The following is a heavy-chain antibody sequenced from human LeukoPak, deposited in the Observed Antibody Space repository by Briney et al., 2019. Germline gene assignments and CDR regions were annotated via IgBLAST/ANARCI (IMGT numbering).Heavy chain of an antibody. D-gene: IGHD6-13*01. Sequence: PGGSLRLSCAASGFTFDDYAMHWVRQAPGKGLEWVSGISWNSGIIGYADSVKGRLTISRDNAKNSLYLQMNSLRAEDTALYYCAKDAASDPINWFDPWGQGTLVTVSS. CDR3: AKDAASDPINWFDP. V-gene: IGHV3-9*01. J-gene: IGHJ5*02. CDR1: GFTFDDYA. CDR2: ISWNSGII.